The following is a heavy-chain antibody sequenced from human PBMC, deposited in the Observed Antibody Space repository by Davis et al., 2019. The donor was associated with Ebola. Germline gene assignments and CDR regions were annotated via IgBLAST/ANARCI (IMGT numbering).Heavy chain of an antibody. Sequence: PSETLSPTCTVSGVSISRHYWSWIRQPPGKRLEWIGSIYYTGSAYYNSSLNSRVTISVDTSKNQFSLKLSSVTAADPAMYYCAERGGSVWGQGTLVTVSS. CDR1: GVSISRHY. D-gene: IGHD3-16*01. CDR2: IYYTGSA. J-gene: IGHJ4*02. CDR3: AERGGSV. V-gene: IGHV4-59*11.